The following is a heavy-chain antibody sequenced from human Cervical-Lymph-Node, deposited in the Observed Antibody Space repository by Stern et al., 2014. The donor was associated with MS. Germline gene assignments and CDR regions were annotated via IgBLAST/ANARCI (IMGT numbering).Heavy chain of an antibody. J-gene: IGHJ4*02. D-gene: IGHD6-19*01. CDR1: GYTFSAKY. CDR3: ARDSGRSGWYDDFDY. CDR2: INPNSGGT. Sequence: QVQLGQSGAEVKKPGASVKVSCKTSGYTFSAKYLHWIRQAPGQGLEWMGWINPNSGGTNYANNFQGRVTMTSDRSFTTVYMELSSLRSDDTAVFFCARDSGRSGWYDDFDYWGQGTL. V-gene: IGHV1-2*07.